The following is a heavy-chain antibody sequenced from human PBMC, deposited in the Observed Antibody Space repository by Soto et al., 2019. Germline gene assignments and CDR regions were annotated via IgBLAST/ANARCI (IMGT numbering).Heavy chain of an antibody. J-gene: IGHJ5*02. V-gene: IGHV4-39*02. Sequence: QLQLQESGPGLVKPSETLSLTCTVSGGSISSSSYYWGWIRQPPGKGLEWIGSIYYSGSTYYNPSLTGRATLSVDTSKNHSSLTLSSVTAADTAVYYCAGSTSWFDPWGQGTLVTVSS. D-gene: IGHD6-13*01. CDR1: GGSISSSSYY. CDR3: AGSTSWFDP. CDR2: IYYSGST.